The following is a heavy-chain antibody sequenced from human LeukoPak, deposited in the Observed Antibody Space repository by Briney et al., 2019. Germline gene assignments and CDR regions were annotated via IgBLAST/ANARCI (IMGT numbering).Heavy chain of an antibody. J-gene: IGHJ4*02. CDR1: GYTFTSYD. CDR2: MNPNSGNT. V-gene: IGHV1-8*01. D-gene: IGHD1-26*01. CDR3: ARSWGTTTGTDS. Sequence: ASVKVSCKASGYTFTSYDINWVRQATGQGLEWMGWMNPNSGNTGYAQKFQGRVTMTRNTSRSTAYMELSSLRSEDTAVYYCARSWGTTTGTDSWGQGTLVTVSS.